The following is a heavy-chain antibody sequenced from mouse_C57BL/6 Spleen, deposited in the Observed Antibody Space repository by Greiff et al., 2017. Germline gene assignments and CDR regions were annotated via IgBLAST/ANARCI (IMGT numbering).Heavy chain of an antibody. CDR2: INPNNGGT. J-gene: IGHJ2*01. V-gene: IGHV1-26*01. CDR3: ARYGYDAIDY. Sequence: VQLQQSGPELVKPGASVKISCKASGYTFTDYYMNWVKQSHGKSLEWIGDINPNNGGTSYNQKFKGKATLPVDKSSSTAYMVLRSLSSEDSADYYCARYGYDAIDYWGQGTTLTVSS. CDR1: GYTFTDYY. D-gene: IGHD2-2*01.